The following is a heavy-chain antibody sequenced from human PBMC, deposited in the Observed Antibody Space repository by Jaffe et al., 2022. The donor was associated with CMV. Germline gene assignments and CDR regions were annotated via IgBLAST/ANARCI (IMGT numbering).Heavy chain of an antibody. J-gene: IGHJ4*02. Sequence: QVQLVQSGAEVKKPGSSVKVSCKASGGIFRSYGINWVRQAPGQGLEWMGGIIPILRPAHYAQKFRDRVTITADESTSTAYMELRSLTLEDTAVYYCARRDSYDSSHLNGWGGLGCRFDYWGQGTLITVSS. CDR3: ARRDSYDSSHLNGWGGLGCRFDY. D-gene: IGHD3-22*01. CDR2: IIPILRPA. CDR1: GGIFRSYG. V-gene: IGHV1-69*01.